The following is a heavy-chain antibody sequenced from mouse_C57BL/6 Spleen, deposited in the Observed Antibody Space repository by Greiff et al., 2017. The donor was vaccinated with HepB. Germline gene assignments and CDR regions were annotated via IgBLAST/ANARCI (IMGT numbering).Heavy chain of an antibody. V-gene: IGHV5-16*01. CDR2: INYDGSST. D-gene: IGHD1-1*01. Sequence: EVKLVESEGGLVQPGSSMKLSCTASGFTFSDYYMAWVRQVPEKGLEWVANINYDGSSTYYLDSLKSRFIISRDNAKNILYLQMSSLKSEDTATYYCARASITTGAMDYWGQGTSVTVSS. J-gene: IGHJ4*01. CDR3: ARASITTGAMDY. CDR1: GFTFSDYY.